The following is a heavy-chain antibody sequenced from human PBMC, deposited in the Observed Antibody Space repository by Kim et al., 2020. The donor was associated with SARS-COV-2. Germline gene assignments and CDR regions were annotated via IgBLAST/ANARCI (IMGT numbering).Heavy chain of an antibody. CDR2: INHSGTT. V-gene: IGHV4-34*01. D-gene: IGHD3-22*01. CDR1: GGSFSGYY. CDR3: ASVYYYDSGPRVYYFEF. Sequence: SETLSLTCAVYGGSFSGYYWNWIRQSPGKGLEWIGEINHSGTTNYNPSLKSRVTISIDTSKNQFSLKLSSVTAADTAVYYCASVYYYDSGPRVYYFEFWGQGTLVTVSS. J-gene: IGHJ4*02.